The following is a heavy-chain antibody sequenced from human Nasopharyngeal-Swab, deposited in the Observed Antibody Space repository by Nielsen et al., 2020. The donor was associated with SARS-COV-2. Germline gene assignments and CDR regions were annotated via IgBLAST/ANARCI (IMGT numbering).Heavy chain of an antibody. V-gene: IGHV4-34*01. CDR2: INHSGST. J-gene: IGHJ6*02. D-gene: IGHD3-10*01. Sequence: SETLSLTCAVYGGSFSGYYWSWIRQPPGKGLEWIGDINHSGSTNYNPSLKSRVTISVDTSKNQFSLKLSSVTAADTAVYYCARASIGFGELLGSYYYYGMDVWGQGTTVTVSS. CDR3: ARASIGFGELLGSYYYYGMDV. CDR1: GGSFSGYY.